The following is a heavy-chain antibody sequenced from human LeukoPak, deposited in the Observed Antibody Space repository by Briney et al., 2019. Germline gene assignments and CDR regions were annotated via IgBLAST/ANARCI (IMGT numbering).Heavy chain of an antibody. Sequence: ASVKVSCTASGYTFTNYGISWVRQAPGQGLEWMGWISAYNGNTNSAPELQGRVTMTTDTSTSTAYMELRSLRSDDTAVYYCARGGVVPAAIANWFDPWGQGTPVIVSS. J-gene: IGHJ5*02. V-gene: IGHV1-18*01. CDR1: GYTFTNYG. CDR3: ARGGVVPAAIANWFDP. D-gene: IGHD2-2*02. CDR2: ISAYNGNT.